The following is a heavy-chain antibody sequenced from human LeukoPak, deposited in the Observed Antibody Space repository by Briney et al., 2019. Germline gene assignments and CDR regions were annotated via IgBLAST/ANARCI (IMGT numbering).Heavy chain of an antibody. D-gene: IGHD6-19*01. V-gene: IGHV1-2*02. Sequence: GASVKVSRKASGYSFTDYYIHWVRQAPGQGPEWMGWVNPSGGATKYAQKFQDRVTMTRDTSISTAYLELSGLTSDDTAVYYCATYTSAIQYFLYWGLGTLVTVSS. CDR1: GYSFTDYY. CDR3: ATYTSAIQYFLY. J-gene: IGHJ4*02. CDR2: VNPSGGAT.